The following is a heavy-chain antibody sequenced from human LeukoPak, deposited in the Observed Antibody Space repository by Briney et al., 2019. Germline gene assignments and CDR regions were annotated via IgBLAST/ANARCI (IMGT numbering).Heavy chain of an antibody. Sequence: GGSLRLSCAASGFTFSSYSMNWVRQAPGKGLEWGSYISGSSNTIYYADSVKGRFTISRDNGKNTLYLQMNSLRAEDTAMYYCAKARGGYVFDCWGQGTLVTVSS. D-gene: IGHD2-15*01. V-gene: IGHV3-48*01. CDR2: ISGSSNTI. CDR3: AKARGGYVFDC. CDR1: GFTFSSYS. J-gene: IGHJ4*02.